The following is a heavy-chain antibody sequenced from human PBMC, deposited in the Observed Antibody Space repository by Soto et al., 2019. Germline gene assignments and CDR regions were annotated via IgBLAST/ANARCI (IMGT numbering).Heavy chain of an antibody. J-gene: IGHJ6*03. CDR3: ARTPCSSTSCYDGSGYYSYYMDV. Sequence: PSETLSLTCAVSGYSISSSNWWGWIRQPPGKGLEWIGYIYYSGSTYYNPSLKSRVTMSVDTSKNQFSLKLSSVTAVDTAVYYCARTPCSSTSCYDGSGYYSYYMDVWRKGTKVTVSS. V-gene: IGHV4-28*01. CDR2: IYYSGST. D-gene: IGHD2-2*01. CDR1: GYSISSSNW.